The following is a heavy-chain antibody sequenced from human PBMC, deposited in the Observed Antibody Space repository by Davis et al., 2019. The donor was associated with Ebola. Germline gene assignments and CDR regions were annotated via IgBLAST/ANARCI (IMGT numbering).Heavy chain of an antibody. D-gene: IGHD2-2*01. J-gene: IGHJ4*02. CDR2: IYYSGST. Sequence: MPSGTLSLTCTVSGGSISSSSYYWGWIRQPPGKGLEWIGSIYYSGSTNYNPSLKSRVTISVDTSKNQFSLKLSSVTAADTAVYYCARHTRYCSSTSCYWTFDYWGQGTLVTVSS. V-gene: IGHV4-39*01. CDR1: GGSISSSSYY. CDR3: ARHTRYCSSTSCYWTFDY.